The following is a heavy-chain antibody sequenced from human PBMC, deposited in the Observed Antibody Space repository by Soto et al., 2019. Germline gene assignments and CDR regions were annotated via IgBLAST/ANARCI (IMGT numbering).Heavy chain of an antibody. Sequence: PGGSLRLSCAASGFTFSSYSMHWVRQAPGKGLEWVAVISYDGSNKYYADSVKGRFTISRDNSKNTLYLQMNSLRAEDTAVYYCARDRQHSSGWYIISDYWGQGTLVTVSS. CDR3: ARDRQHSSGWYIISDY. V-gene: IGHV3-30-3*01. CDR1: GFTFSSYS. CDR2: ISYDGSNK. D-gene: IGHD6-19*01. J-gene: IGHJ4*02.